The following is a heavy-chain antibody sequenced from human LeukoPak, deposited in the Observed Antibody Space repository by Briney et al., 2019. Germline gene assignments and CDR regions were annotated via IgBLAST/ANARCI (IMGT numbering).Heavy chain of an antibody. D-gene: IGHD3-22*01. V-gene: IGHV1-69*06. Sequence: SVKVSCKASGYTFTSYGISWVRLTPGRGLEWLGGIIPVFGTTTYAQKFQAKVTMTADKSTNTAYLEISSLTSDDTAVYYCARCSPGDSSNFYAVLQYWGQGTQVTVST. J-gene: IGHJ4*02. CDR3: ARCSPGDSSNFYAVLQY. CDR2: IIPVFGTT. CDR1: GYTFTSYG.